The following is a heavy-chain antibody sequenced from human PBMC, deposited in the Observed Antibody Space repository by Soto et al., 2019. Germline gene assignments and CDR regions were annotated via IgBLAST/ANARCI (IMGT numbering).Heavy chain of an antibody. D-gene: IGHD3-22*01. Sequence: QVQLVQSGPEVKMPGASVKVSCKTSGYHFTAYGLAWLRQAPGQRPEWMGWVSTNNADTNYAQKFQGRVTMTTDKSATTTYMELRSLRSDDTAVYYWARELNTDSSAYSSLAYWGQGTLVTVSS. CDR3: ARELNTDSSAYSSLAY. CDR2: VSTNNADT. J-gene: IGHJ4*02. V-gene: IGHV1-18*01. CDR1: GYHFTAYG.